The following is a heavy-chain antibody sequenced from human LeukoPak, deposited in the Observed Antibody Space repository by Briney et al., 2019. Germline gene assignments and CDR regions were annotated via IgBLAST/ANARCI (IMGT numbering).Heavy chain of an antibody. CDR3: ATPLAAAGLFDY. Sequence: GASVKVSCKASGGTFSSYAISWVRQAPGQGLEWMGGIIPIFGTANYAQKFQGRVTVTADESTSIAYMELSSLRSEDTAVYYCATPLAAAGLFDYWGQGTLVTVSS. V-gene: IGHV1-69*13. J-gene: IGHJ4*02. D-gene: IGHD6-13*01. CDR1: GGTFSSYA. CDR2: IIPIFGTA.